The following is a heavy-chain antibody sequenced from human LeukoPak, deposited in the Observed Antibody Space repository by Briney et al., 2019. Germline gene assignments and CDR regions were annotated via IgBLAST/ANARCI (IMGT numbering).Heavy chain of an antibody. Sequence: SETLSLTCTVSGGSISSYYWSWIRQPPGKGLEWIGYIYYSGSTNYNPSLKSRVTISVDTSKNQFSLKLSSVTAADTAVYYCARMDYDYVWGSYEDYWGQGTLVTVPS. CDR3: ARMDYDYVWGSYEDY. J-gene: IGHJ4*02. CDR1: GGSISSYY. D-gene: IGHD3-16*01. CDR2: IYYSGST. V-gene: IGHV4-59*01.